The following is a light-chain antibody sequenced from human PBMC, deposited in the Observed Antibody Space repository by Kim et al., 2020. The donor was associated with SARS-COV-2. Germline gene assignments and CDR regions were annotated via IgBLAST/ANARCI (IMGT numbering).Light chain of an antibody. CDR2: YAS. V-gene: IGLV3-21*04. CDR3: QVWDSSSDHPV. CDR1: NIGSKS. Sequence: SYELTQPPSVSVAPGKTARITCGGNNIGSKSVHWYQQKPGQAPVLVIYYASDRPSGIPERFSGSNSGTTATLTLSRVETGDEADYYCQVWDSSSDHPVFG. J-gene: IGLJ3*02.